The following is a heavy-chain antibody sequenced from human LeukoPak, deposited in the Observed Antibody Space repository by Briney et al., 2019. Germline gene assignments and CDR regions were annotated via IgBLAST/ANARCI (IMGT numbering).Heavy chain of an antibody. V-gene: IGHV1-69*13. CDR1: GGTFSSYA. J-gene: IGHJ4*02. D-gene: IGHD2-2*01. CDR2: IIPIFGTA. Sequence: GASVKVSCKASGGTFSSYAISWVRQAPGQGLEWMGGIIPIFGTANYAQKFQGRVTITADESTSTAYMELSSLRSEDTAVYYCARRGECSSTSCSGVYYFDYWGQGTLVTVSS. CDR3: ARRGECSSTSCSGVYYFDY.